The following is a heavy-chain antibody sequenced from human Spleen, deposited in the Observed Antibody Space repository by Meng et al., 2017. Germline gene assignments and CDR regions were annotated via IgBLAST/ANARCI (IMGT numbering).Heavy chain of an antibody. CDR3: ARGPTTMAHDFAY. D-gene: IGHD4-11*01. CDR1: GYSITGSYN. Sequence: SETLSLTCAVSGYSITGSYNWGWIRQSPGKGLEWIGSIYQSGSTYYNPSLKSRATISVDTSQNNLSLKLSSVTVADSAVYYCARGPTTMAHDFAYWGQGNRV. CDR2: IYQSGST. V-gene: IGHV4-38-2*01. J-gene: IGHJ4*02.